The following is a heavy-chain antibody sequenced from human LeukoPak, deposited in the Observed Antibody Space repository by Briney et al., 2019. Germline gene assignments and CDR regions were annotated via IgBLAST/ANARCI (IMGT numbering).Heavy chain of an antibody. CDR1: GGSISSGGYS. J-gene: IGHJ3*02. Sequence: SQTLSLTCAVSGGSISSGGYSWSWIRQPPGKGLEWIGYIYHSGSTNYNPSLKSRVTISVDKSKNQFSLKLSSVTAADTAVYYCARDISYYDSSGPFGRAFDIWGQGTMATVSS. D-gene: IGHD3-22*01. CDR3: ARDISYYDSSGPFGRAFDI. CDR2: IYHSGST. V-gene: IGHV4-30-2*01.